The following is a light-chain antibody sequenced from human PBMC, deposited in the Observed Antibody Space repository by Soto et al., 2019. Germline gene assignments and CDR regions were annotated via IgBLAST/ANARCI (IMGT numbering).Light chain of an antibody. J-gene: IGKJ4*01. CDR2: SAS. Sequence: EVVMTQSPATLSVSPGERVTLSCRASQFVSTNLAWYQQKPGQPPRLLIYSASTRATGIPARFSGSGSGTEFTLTISSLQSEDFGVYYCQQFNNWPPLTFGGGNKVEIK. CDR1: QFVSTN. CDR3: QQFNNWPPLT. V-gene: IGKV3-15*01.